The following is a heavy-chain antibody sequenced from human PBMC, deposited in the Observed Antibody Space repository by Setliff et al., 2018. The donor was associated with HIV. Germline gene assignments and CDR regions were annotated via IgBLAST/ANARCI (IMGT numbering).Heavy chain of an antibody. CDR1: GGSFSGYY. V-gene: IGHV4-34*01. CDR3: ARGFTTRTTLIRGSILRVGNWFDP. J-gene: IGHJ5*02. CDR2: INHSGRT. D-gene: IGHD1-7*01. Sequence: SETLSLTCAVYGGSFSGYYWSWIRQAPGKGLEWIGEINHSGRTKYNPSLKSRVTLSVDTSKNQFSLKLTSVTAADTAVYYCARGFTTRTTLIRGSILRVGNWFDPWGQGTLVTVSS.